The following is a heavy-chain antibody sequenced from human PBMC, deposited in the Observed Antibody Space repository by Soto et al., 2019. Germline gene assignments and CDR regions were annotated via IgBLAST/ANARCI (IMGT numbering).Heavy chain of an antibody. CDR2: IIPIFGTA. CDR1: GGTFSSYA. Sequence: GASVKVSCKASGGTFSSYAISWVRQAPGQGLEWMGGIIPIFGTANYAQKFQGRVTITADESTSTAYMELSSLRSEDTAVYYYARVGARGHIVVVTAPSTSYYYGMDVWGQGTTVTVSS. CDR3: ARVGARGHIVVVTAPSTSYYYGMDV. D-gene: IGHD2-21*02. V-gene: IGHV1-69*13. J-gene: IGHJ6*02.